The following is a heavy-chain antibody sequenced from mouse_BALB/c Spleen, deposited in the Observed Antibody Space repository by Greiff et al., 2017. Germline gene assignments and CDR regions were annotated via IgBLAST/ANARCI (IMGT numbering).Heavy chain of an antibody. CDR3: ASPSTVVASPFAY. J-gene: IGHJ3*01. CDR1: GYTFTSYW. Sequence: QVQLKESGAELAKPGASVKMSCKASGYTFTSYWMHWVKQRPGQGLEWIGYINPSTGYTEYNQKFKDKATLTADKSSSTAYMQLSSLTSEDSAVYYCASPSTVVASPFAYWGQGTLVTVSA. D-gene: IGHD1-1*01. CDR2: INPSTGYT. V-gene: IGHV1-7*01.